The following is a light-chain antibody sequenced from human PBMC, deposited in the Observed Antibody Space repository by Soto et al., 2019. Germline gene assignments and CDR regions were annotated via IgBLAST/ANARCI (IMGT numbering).Light chain of an antibody. CDR2: FGS. J-gene: IGKJ1*01. V-gene: IGKV2-28*01. Sequence: DIVMTQSPLSLPVTPGEPASISCRSSQSLLHSNGYNYLDWYLQKPGQSPQLLISFGSNRSSGVPDRFSGSGCGTDFTLKIRRMEAEDVGVYSRMQNLQTAPWTLGKGTKVEI. CDR3: MQNLQTAPWT. CDR1: QSLLHSNGYNY.